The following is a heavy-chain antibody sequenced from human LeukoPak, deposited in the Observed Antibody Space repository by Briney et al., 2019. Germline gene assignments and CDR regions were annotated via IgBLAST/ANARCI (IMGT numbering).Heavy chain of an antibody. CDR3: ARQTGSGLFILP. V-gene: IGHV4-39*01. Sequence: SETLSLTCIVSGDSISNSNLYWGWIRQPPRKGLEWIGSIYYSGNTYYNASLKSRVSISVDTSKNQFSLRLTSVTAADTAVYYCARQTGSGLFILPGGQGKLVTVSS. J-gene: IGHJ4*02. CDR2: IYYSGNT. CDR1: GDSISNSNLY. D-gene: IGHD3-10*01.